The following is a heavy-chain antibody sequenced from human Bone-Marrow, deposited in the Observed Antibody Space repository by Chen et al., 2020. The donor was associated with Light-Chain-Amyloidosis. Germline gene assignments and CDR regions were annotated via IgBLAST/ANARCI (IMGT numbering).Heavy chain of an antibody. J-gene: IGHJ4*02. D-gene: IGHD3-9*01. V-gene: IGHV3-21*01. CDR1: GFTFSTNS. CDR2: ISGSSSYI. Sequence: EVQLVESGGGLVRPGGSLRLSCAASGFTFSTNSMTWVRQAPGTGLEWVSSISGSSSYIFYADSVKGRFTISRDNAKNSLYLQMDSLRAEDTAVYYCTRDLDWLLFDYWGQGALVTVSA. CDR3: TRDLDWLLFDY.